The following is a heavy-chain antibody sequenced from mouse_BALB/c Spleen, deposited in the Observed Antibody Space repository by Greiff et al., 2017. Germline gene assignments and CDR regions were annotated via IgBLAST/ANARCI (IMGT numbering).Heavy chain of an antibody. CDR3: ARGLADY. D-gene: IGHD4-1*01. V-gene: IGHV5-9-4*01. Sequence: EVMLVESGGGLVKPGGSLKLSCAASGFTFSSYAMSWVRQSPEKRLEWVAEISSGGSYTYYPDTVTGRFTISRDNAKNTLYLEMSSLRSEDTAMYYCARGLADYWGQGTTLTVSS. J-gene: IGHJ2*01. CDR2: ISSGGSYT. CDR1: GFTFSSYA.